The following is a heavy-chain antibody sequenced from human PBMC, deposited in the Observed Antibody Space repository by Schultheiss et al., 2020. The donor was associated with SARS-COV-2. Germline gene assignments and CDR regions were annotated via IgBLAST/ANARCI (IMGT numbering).Heavy chain of an antibody. J-gene: IGHJ4*02. Sequence: GESLKISCAASGFTFSTYGMHWVRQAPGKGLEWVAVISYDGSNKYYGDSVKGRFTISRDNSKNTLYLQMNSLRTEDTAVYYCAKVKGVVVSAIEGYSDYWGQGTLVTVSS. D-gene: IGHD2-21*01. CDR1: GFTFSTYG. CDR2: ISYDGSNK. CDR3: AKVKGVVVSAIEGYSDY. V-gene: IGHV3-30*18.